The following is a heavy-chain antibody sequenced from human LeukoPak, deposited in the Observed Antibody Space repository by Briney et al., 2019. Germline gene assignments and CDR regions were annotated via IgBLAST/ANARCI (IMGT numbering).Heavy chain of an antibody. CDR1: GGSISSGGYY. J-gene: IGHJ4*02. V-gene: IGHV4-61*08. Sequence: SQTLSLTCTVSGGSISSGGYYWSWIRQPPGKGLEWIGYIYYTGSTNYNPSLKSRVTISVDTSKNQFSLKLSSVTAADTAVYYCARWDYYGSGSRRLDYWGQGTLVTVSS. D-gene: IGHD3-10*01. CDR3: ARWDYYGSGSRRLDY. CDR2: IYYTGST.